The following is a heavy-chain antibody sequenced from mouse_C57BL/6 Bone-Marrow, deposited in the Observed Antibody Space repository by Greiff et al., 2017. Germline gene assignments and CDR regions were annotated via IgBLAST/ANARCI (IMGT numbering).Heavy chain of an antibody. D-gene: IGHD2-3*01. Sequence: VKLQQSGSELRSPGSSVKLSCKDFDSEVFPIAYMSWVRQKPGHGFEWIGGILPSIGRTIYGEKFEDKATLDADTLSNTAYLELNSLTSEDSAIYYCARPYDGYYDWYFDVWGTGTTVTVSS. CDR1: DSEVFPIAY. V-gene: IGHV15-2*01. J-gene: IGHJ1*03. CDR3: ARPYDGYYDWYFDV. CDR2: ILPSIGRT.